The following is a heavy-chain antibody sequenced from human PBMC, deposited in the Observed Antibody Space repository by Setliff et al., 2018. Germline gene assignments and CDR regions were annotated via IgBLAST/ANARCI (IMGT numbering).Heavy chain of an antibody. D-gene: IGHD6-6*01. Sequence: PGGSLRLSCAASGFSFSSYWMHWVRQGPGKGLVWVSAITDDGGTTHYAGSVKGRFTIARDNSNSTLYLQMNSLRVEDTALYYCAKSAGSSSSTNLEYLGPGTLVTVSS. J-gene: IGHJ4*02. CDR2: ITDDGGTT. V-gene: IGHV3-23*01. CDR1: GFSFSSYW. CDR3: AKSAGSSSSTNLEY.